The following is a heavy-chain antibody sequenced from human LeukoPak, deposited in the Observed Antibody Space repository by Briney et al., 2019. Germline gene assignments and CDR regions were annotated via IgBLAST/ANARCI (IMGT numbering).Heavy chain of an antibody. CDR3: ARGGRRDGTVSTYYFYAMDV. J-gene: IGHJ6*02. CDR1: GFSFSDKV. CDR2: LSYDGVNA. V-gene: IGHV3-30*04. D-gene: IGHD3-10*01. Sequence: GGSLRLSCVVCGFSFSDKVFHWVRQAPGKGRAWVTYLSYDGVNAFYADSVKGRFTISRDTAGGTVSLQMDNLRVEDTAVYYCARGGRRDGTVSTYYFYAMDVWGQGTAVTVSS.